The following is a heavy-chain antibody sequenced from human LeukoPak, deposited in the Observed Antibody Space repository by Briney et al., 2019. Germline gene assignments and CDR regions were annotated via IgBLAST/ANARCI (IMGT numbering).Heavy chain of an antibody. Sequence: GASVKVSCKASGYTFTGYYMHWVRQAPGQGLEWMGWINPNSGGTNYAQKFQGRVTMTRDTSISTAYMELSRLRSDDTAVYYCARDRRQQLVGDSYYYYYYMDVWGKGTTVTISS. V-gene: IGHV1-2*02. J-gene: IGHJ6*03. CDR2: INPNSGGT. CDR1: GYTFTGYY. D-gene: IGHD6-13*01. CDR3: ARDRRQQLVGDSYYYYYYMDV.